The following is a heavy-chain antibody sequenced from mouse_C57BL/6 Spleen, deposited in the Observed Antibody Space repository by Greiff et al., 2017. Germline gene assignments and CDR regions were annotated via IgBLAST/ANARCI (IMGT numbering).Heavy chain of an antibody. CDR3: ARGVGYYAMDY. CDR2: IHPNSGST. V-gene: IGHV1-64*01. Sequence: QVQLQQPGAELVKPGASVKLSCKASGYTFTSYWMHWVKQRPGHGLEWIGMIHPNSGSTNYNEKFKSKATLTVDKSSSTAYMQLSSLTSEDSAVYYCARGVGYYAMDYWGQGTSGTVAS. CDR1: GYTFTSYW. J-gene: IGHJ4*01.